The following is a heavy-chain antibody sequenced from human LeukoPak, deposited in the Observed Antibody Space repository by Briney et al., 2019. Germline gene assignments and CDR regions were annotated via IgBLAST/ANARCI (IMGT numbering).Heavy chain of an antibody. J-gene: IGHJ5*02. D-gene: IGHD6-25*01. V-gene: IGHV4-4*02. Sequence: KPSETLSLTCAVSGGSISSSNWWSWVRQPPGKGLEWIGEIYHSGSTYYNPSLKSRVTISVDRSKNQFSLKLSSVTAADTAVYYCARGIGFQEGWFDPWGQGTLVTVSS. CDR3: ARGIGFQEGWFDP. CDR2: IYHSGST. CDR1: GGSISSSNW.